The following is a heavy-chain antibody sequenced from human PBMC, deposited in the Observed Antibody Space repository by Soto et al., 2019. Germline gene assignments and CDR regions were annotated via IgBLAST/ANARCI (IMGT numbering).Heavy chain of an antibody. CDR2: INPDSGDT. Sequence: GASVKISCKASGDTFSGYYIHWVRQARGQGLEWMGWINPDSGDTKSAQKFQGRVTVTRGTSISTAYLELTSLRSDDTGVYYCVTGYSSRWYWFEPWGQGILVTVSS. J-gene: IGHJ5*02. V-gene: IGHV1-2*02. D-gene: IGHD6-13*01. CDR1: GDTFSGYY. CDR3: VTGYSSRWYWFEP.